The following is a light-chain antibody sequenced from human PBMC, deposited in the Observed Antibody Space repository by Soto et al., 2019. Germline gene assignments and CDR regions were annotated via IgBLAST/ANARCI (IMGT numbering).Light chain of an antibody. V-gene: IGLV1-40*01. CDR2: ANT. J-gene: IGLJ2*01. CDR1: NSNIGAGSG. CDR3: QSFDSSLTGLI. Sequence: QSVLTQPPSVTGAPGQRVTISCTGNNSNIGAGSGVNWYQQFPDKAPKLLIYANTHRPSGVPDRFSCSTSATSASLAITGLQTQDEADYYCQSFDSSLTGLIFGGGTKLTVL.